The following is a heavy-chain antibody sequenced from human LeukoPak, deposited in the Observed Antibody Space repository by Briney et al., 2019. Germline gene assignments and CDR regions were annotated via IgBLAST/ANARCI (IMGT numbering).Heavy chain of an antibody. V-gene: IGHV1-18*01. J-gene: IGHJ6*03. Sequence: ASVKVSCKASGYTFISYGITWVRQAPGQGLEWMGWISPYTTKTNYAQSLQGRVTMTTDTSTSTAYMELRSLRSDDTAVYYCAREGVVGPTAPPDYYPYQMDVWGKGTTVTVSS. D-gene: IGHD1-26*01. CDR3: AREGVVGPTAPPDYYPYQMDV. CDR1: GYTFISYG. CDR2: ISPYTTKT.